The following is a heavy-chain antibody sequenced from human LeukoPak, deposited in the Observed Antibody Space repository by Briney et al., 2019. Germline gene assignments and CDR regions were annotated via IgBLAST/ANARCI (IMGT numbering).Heavy chain of an antibody. V-gene: IGHV4-4*07. D-gene: IGHD5-18*01. CDR1: GGSISSYY. CDR3: ARVGGGYSYATPGDDWFDP. Sequence: SETLSLTCTVSGGSISSYYWSWIRQPAGKGLEWIGRIYTSGSTNYNPSLKSRVTMSVDTSKNQFSLKLSSVTAADTAVYYCARVGGGYSYATPGDDWFDPWGQGTLVTVSS. CDR2: IYTSGST. J-gene: IGHJ5*02.